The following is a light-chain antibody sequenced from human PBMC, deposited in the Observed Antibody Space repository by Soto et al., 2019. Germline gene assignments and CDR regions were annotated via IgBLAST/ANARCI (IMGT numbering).Light chain of an antibody. Sequence: EIVLTQSPGTLSLSPGERATLSCWATQSISTDYLAWYHQKPGQPPRLLIYGASSRATGIPDRFSGSGSGTDFTLTISRLEPEDFAVYYCQQYGSSPSTFGQGTKLEIK. J-gene: IGKJ2*01. CDR1: QSISTDY. V-gene: IGKV3-20*01. CDR2: GAS. CDR3: QQYGSSPST.